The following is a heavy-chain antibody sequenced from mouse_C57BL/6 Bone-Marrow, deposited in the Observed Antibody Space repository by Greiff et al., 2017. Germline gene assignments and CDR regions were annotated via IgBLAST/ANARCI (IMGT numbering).Heavy chain of an antibody. D-gene: IGHD5-1*01. Sequence: VQLQQSGPELVKPGASVKISCKASGYTFTDYYMNWVKQSHGKSLEWIGDINPNNGGTSYKQKFKGKATLTVDKSSSTAYMELRSLTSEDSAVYYCTRSPYPYYFDDWGQGTTRTVSS. J-gene: IGHJ2*01. CDR3: TRSPYPYYFDD. V-gene: IGHV1-26*01. CDR1: GYTFTDYY. CDR2: INPNNGGT.